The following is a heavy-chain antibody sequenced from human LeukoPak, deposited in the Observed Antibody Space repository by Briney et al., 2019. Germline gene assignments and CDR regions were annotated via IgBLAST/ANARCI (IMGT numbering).Heavy chain of an antibody. Sequence: GGSLRLSCAVSGFTFSSSSMNWVRQAPGKGLEWVSSISSSSSYIYYADSVKGRFTISRDNAKNSLNLQMDSLRADDTAVYYCATSDDLWSGMDNWGQGTLVTISS. CDR3: ATSDDLWSGMDN. CDR1: GFTFSSSS. J-gene: IGHJ4*02. V-gene: IGHV3-21*01. D-gene: IGHD3-3*01. CDR2: ISSSSSYI.